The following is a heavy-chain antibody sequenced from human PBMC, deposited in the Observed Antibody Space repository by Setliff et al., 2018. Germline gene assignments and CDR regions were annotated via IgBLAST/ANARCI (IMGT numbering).Heavy chain of an antibody. Sequence: ETLSLTCTVSGDTISSGVYYWGWIRQPPGKGLEWIGRIFYRGDTYYNASLKSRLTISVDTSKNQFSLNLRSVTAADTAVYYCARTGTYRYFDYWGQGTLVTVS. CDR1: GDTISSGVYY. CDR3: ARTGTYRYFDY. D-gene: IGHD1-1*01. V-gene: IGHV4-39*01. CDR2: IFYRGDT. J-gene: IGHJ4*02.